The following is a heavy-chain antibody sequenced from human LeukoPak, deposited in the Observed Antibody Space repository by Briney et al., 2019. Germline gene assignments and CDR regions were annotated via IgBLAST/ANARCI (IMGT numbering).Heavy chain of an antibody. V-gene: IGHV1-18*01. Sequence: GASVKVSCKASGYTFTSYGISWVRQAPRQGLEWMGWISAYNGNTNYAQKLQGRVTMTTDTSTSTAYMELRSLRSDDTAVYYCARCESDYYGSGSYYNCLDYWGQGTLVTVSS. CDR3: ARCESDYYGSGSYYNCLDY. CDR2: ISAYNGNT. D-gene: IGHD3-10*01. J-gene: IGHJ4*02. CDR1: GYTFTSYG.